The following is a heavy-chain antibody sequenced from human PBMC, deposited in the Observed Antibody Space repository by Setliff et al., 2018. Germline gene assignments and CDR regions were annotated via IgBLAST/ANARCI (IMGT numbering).Heavy chain of an antibody. CDR3: AKGTTATIKHFDN. V-gene: IGHV3-7*03. D-gene: IGHD4-17*01. Sequence: GGSLRLSCAASGFNFGFTFSGSWMSWVRQAPGKGLEWVATINPDGSQINYVDSVKGRFTVSRDNSKNTLYLQMNSLRVEDTAVYHCAKGTTATIKHFDNWGQRILVTVSS. J-gene: IGHJ4*02. CDR2: INPDGSQI. CDR1: GFNFGFTFSGSW.